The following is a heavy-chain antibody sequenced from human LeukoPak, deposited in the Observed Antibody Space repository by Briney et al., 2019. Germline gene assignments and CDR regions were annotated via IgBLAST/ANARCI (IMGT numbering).Heavy chain of an antibody. Sequence: GGSLRLSCAASGFTVSSNYMSWVRQAPGKGLEWVSVIYSGGSTYYADSVKGRFTISRDNSKNTLYLQVNSLRAEDTAVYYCARGFKYSSSWYLQTSYYFDYWGQGTLVTVSS. J-gene: IGHJ4*02. CDR2: IYSGGST. D-gene: IGHD6-13*01. CDR1: GFTVSSNY. V-gene: IGHV3-53*01. CDR3: ARGFKYSSSWYLQTSYYFDY.